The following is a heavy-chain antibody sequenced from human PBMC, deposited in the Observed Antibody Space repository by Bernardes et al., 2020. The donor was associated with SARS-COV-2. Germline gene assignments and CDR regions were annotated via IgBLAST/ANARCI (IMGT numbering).Heavy chain of an antibody. Sequence: GGSLRLSCAASGFTFSSYGMHWVRQAPGKGLEWVAVIWYDGSNKYYADSVKGRFTISRDNSKNTLYLQMNSLRAEDTAVYYCARDGSADYYYYGMDVWGQGTTVTVS. J-gene: IGHJ6*02. D-gene: IGHD1-1*01. CDR1: GFTFSSYG. CDR3: ARDGSADYYYYGMDV. CDR2: IWYDGSNK. V-gene: IGHV3-33*08.